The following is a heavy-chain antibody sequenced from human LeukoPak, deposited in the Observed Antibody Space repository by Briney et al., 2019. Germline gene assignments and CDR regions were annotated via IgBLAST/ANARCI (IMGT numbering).Heavy chain of an antibody. D-gene: IGHD2-2*01. J-gene: IGHJ6*03. CDR1: GGTFSSYA. CDR3: ASDVVPAAKGYYMDV. Sequence: ASVKVPCKASGGTFSSYAISWVRQAPGQGLEWMGGIIPIFGTANYAQKFQGRVTITTDESTSTAYMELSSLRSEDTAVYYCASDVVPAAKGYYMDVWGKGTTVTVSS. V-gene: IGHV1-69*05. CDR2: IIPIFGTA.